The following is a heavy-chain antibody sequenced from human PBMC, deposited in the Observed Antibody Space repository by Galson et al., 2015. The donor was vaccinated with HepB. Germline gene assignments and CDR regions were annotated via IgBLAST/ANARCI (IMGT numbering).Heavy chain of an antibody. D-gene: IGHD2-8*02. Sequence: CAISGDSVSSNSVAWDWIRQSPSRGLEWLARTYYRSRWYNDYAVSVKSRVTINPDTSKNQFSLQLNSVTPEDTAVYYCARTDCTGGICARPFDYWDQGILVTVSS. CDR3: ARTDCTGGICARPFDY. CDR1: GDSVSSNSVA. CDR2: TYYRSRWYN. J-gene: IGHJ4*02. V-gene: IGHV6-1*01.